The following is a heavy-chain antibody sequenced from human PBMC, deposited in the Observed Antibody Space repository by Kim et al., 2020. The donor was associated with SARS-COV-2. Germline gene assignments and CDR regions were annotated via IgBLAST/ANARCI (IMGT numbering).Heavy chain of an antibody. Sequence: SETLSLTCTVSCGSVSSGSYFWSWIRQPPGKGLEWIGYIYYSGSTSYNPSLKSRVTISVDTSKNQFSLKLSSVTTADTAVYYCARDIRDPRIYHDYWGQGTLVTVSS. CDR1: CGSVSSGSYF. D-gene: IGHD5-12*01. CDR3: ARDIRDPRIYHDY. CDR2: IYYSGST. V-gene: IGHV4-61*01. J-gene: IGHJ4*02.